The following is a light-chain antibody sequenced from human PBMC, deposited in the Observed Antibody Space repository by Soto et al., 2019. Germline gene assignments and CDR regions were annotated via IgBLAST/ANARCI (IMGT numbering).Light chain of an antibody. CDR3: QQYGRSLYT. Sequence: EVVLTQSPGTLSLSPGERATLSCRASQSVSSDYLAWYQQKPGQAPRLLIYGASTRATGIPDRFSGSGSGTDFTLTISRLEPEDFAVYYCQQYGRSLYTFGQGTNLEIK. CDR1: QSVSSDY. J-gene: IGKJ2*01. V-gene: IGKV3-20*01. CDR2: GAS.